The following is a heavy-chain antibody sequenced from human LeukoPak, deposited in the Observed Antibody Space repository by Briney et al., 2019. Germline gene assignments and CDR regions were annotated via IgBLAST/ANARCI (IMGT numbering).Heavy chain of an antibody. V-gene: IGHV5-51*01. CDR1: GHNFINYW. CDR2: IYPGDSDT. Sequence: GESLKISCKGSGHNFINYWIGWVRQMPGKGLEWMGIIYPGDSDTRYSPSFEGQVTISADKSISTAYLQWSSLKASVTAMYYCARPMVRGVTDLDYWGQGTLVTVSS. D-gene: IGHD3-10*01. CDR3: ARPMVRGVTDLDY. J-gene: IGHJ4*02.